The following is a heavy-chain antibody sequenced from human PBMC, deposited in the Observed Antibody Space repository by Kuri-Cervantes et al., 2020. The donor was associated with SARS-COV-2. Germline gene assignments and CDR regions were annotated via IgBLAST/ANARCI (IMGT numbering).Heavy chain of an antibody. V-gene: IGHV4-31*03. D-gene: IGHD3-3*01. Sequence: SETLSLTCTVSGGSISSGAYYWSWIRQHPGKGLEWIGCIYYSGSTYYNPSLKSRVTISVDTSKNQFSLKLSSVTAADTAVYYCARESVGRITIFGVVTRYGMDVWGQGTTVTVSS. CDR1: GGSISSGAYY. CDR3: ARESVGRITIFGVVTRYGMDV. CDR2: IYYSGST. J-gene: IGHJ6*02.